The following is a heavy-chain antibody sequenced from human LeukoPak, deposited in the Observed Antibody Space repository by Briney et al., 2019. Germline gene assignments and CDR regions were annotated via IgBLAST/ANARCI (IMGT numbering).Heavy chain of an antibody. J-gene: IGHJ4*02. CDR2: ISSSSSTI. CDR1: GFTFSSYS. Sequence: GGSLRLSCAASGFTFSSYSMNWVRQAPGKGLEWVSNISSSSSTIYYADSVKGRFTISRDNAKNSLYLQMNSLRAEDTAVYYCARWYYYGSGSYAHDYWGQGTLVTVSS. D-gene: IGHD3-10*01. V-gene: IGHV3-48*04. CDR3: ARWYYYGSGSYAHDY.